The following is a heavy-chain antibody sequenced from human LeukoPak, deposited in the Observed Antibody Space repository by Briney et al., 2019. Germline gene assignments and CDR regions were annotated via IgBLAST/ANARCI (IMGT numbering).Heavy chain of an antibody. J-gene: IGHJ6*03. D-gene: IGHD5-24*01. CDR3: AKGHNNLAPRYYYMAV. CDR2: IQYDGSNK. CDR1: GFTFSSHG. Sequence: GGSLRLSCAASGFTFSSHGMHWVRQAPGEGLEWVAFIQYDGSNKYYADSVKGRFTIFRDNSKNTLYLQMNSLRAEDTAVYNCAKGHNNLAPRYYYMAVWGKGTTVTVSS. V-gene: IGHV3-30*02.